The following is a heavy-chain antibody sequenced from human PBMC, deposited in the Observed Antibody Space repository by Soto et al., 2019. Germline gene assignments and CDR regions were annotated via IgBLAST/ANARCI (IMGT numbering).Heavy chain of an antibody. J-gene: IGHJ4*02. CDR1: AYTLTEFS. CDR3: ATADLITTALDY. D-gene: IGHD1-1*01. Sequence: GASVKVSCKLSAYTLTEFSMHWVRQAPGKGLEWMGGFDPDDGERMYAQKFQGRLTMTEDTSTDTAYMDLSSLTSEDTAMYYCATADLITTALDYWGQGTLVTVSS. V-gene: IGHV1-24*01. CDR2: FDPDDGER.